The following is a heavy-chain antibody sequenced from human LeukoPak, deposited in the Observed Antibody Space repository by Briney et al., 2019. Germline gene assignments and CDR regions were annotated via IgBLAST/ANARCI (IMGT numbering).Heavy chain of an antibody. CDR2: IYYSGNT. CDR3: ARDPGYYYDSSGFYYWISVSDDAFDI. Sequence: SETLSLTCTVSGGSISSSTYYWGWIRQPPGKGLEWIGNIYYSGNTYYNPSLKSRVTISVDTSKNQFSLKLSSVTAADTAVYYCARDPGYYYDSSGFYYWISVSDDAFDIWGQGTMVTVSS. CDR1: GGSISSSTYY. J-gene: IGHJ3*02. V-gene: IGHV4-39*07. D-gene: IGHD3-22*01.